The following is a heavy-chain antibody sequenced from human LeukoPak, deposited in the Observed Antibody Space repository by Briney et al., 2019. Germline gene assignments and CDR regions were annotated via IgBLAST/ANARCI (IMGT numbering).Heavy chain of an antibody. D-gene: IGHD3-10*01. V-gene: IGHV4-31*03. J-gene: IGHJ5*02. Sequence: PSETLSLTCTVSGGSISSGGYYWSWLRQHPGKGLEWIGYIYYSGSTYYNPSLKSRVTISVDTSKNQFSLKLSSVTAADTAVYYCARSYGSGSYSWFDPWGQGTLVTVSS. CDR3: ARSYGSGSYSWFDP. CDR1: GGSISSGGYY. CDR2: IYYSGST.